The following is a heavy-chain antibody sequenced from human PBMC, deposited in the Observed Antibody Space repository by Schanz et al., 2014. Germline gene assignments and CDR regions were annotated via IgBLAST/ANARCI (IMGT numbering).Heavy chain of an antibody. V-gene: IGHV1-46*03. CDR3: ARDGEAAAGCDY. D-gene: IGHD6-13*01. CDR2: INPSGGST. J-gene: IGHJ4*02. Sequence: QLMQSGSEVRKPGASVKVSCEASGYTFTSYYMHWVRQAPGQGLEWMGIINPSGGSTSYAQKFQGRVTMTRDTSTSTVYMELSSLRSEDTAVYYCARDGEAAAGCDYWGQGTLVTVSS. CDR1: GYTFTSYY.